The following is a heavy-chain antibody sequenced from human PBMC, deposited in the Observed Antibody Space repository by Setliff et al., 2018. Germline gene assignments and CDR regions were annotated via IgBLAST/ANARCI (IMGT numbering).Heavy chain of an antibody. V-gene: IGHV1-2*02. CDR1: GYTFGAHY. J-gene: IGHJ6*03. D-gene: IGHD3-9*01. Sequence: ASVKVSCKASGYTFGAHYIHWVRQAPGQGFEWMGWINPNSGDTNYAQNFQGRVTMTRDTSINTVYMDLSGLTSDDTAIYYCARDPLPKHYDVVTGYYSAPNYYYMDVWGKGTTVTVSS. CDR3: ARDPLPKHYDVVTGYYSAPNYYYMDV. CDR2: INPNSGDT.